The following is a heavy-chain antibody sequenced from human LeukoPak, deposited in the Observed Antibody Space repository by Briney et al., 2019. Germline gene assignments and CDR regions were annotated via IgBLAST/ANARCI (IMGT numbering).Heavy chain of an antibody. J-gene: IGHJ4*02. CDR2: IYYSGST. CDR3: ARITYYYDSSGQN. D-gene: IGHD3-22*01. CDR1: GGSISSSSYY. Sequence: PSETLSLTCTVSGGSISSSSYYWGWIRQPPGKGLEWIGSIYYSGSTYYNPSLKSRVTISVDTSKNQFSLKLSSVTAADTAVYYCARITYYYDSSGQNWGQGTLVTVSS. V-gene: IGHV4-39*01.